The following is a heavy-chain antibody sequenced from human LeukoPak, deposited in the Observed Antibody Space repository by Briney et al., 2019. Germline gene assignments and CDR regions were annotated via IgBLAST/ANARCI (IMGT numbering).Heavy chain of an antibody. D-gene: IGHD1-26*01. J-gene: IGHJ4*02. V-gene: IGHV3-7*01. Sequence: PGGSLRLSCAASGFTFSSSWMDWVRQAPGKGLEWVASIKEDGSEKNYVDSVKGRFTISRDNAKNSLYLQMNSLRAEDTAVYYCARGTWELCRGDYWVQGTLVTVSS. CDR3: ARGTWELCRGDY. CDR1: GFTFSSSW. CDR2: IKEDGSEK.